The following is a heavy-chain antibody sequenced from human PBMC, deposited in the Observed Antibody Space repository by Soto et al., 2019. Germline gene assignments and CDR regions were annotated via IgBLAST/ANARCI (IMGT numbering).Heavy chain of an antibody. CDR3: AKDLLGPGRAYGMDV. CDR2: ISYDGSNK. J-gene: IGHJ6*02. Sequence: QVQLVESGRGVVQPGRSLRLSCAASGFTFSSYGMHWVRQAPGKGLEWVAVISYDGSNKYYADSVKGRFTISRDNSKNTLYLQMTSLRAEDTAGYYCAKDLLGPGRAYGMDVWGQGTTVTVSS. V-gene: IGHV3-30*18. CDR1: GFTFSSYG. D-gene: IGHD7-27*01.